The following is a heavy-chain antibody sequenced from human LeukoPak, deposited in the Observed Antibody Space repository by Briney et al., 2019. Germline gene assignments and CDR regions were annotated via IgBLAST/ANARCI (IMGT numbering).Heavy chain of an antibody. CDR1: GFTFSSYA. V-gene: IGHV3-66*03. Sequence: GASLRLSCAASGFTFSSYAMSWVRQAPGKGLEWVSMIYSSGNSYYADSVKGRFTLSRDTAKSTLFLQMNSLRVEDAAVYYCAREGIARDGFNYYANWGQGTLVTVSS. J-gene: IGHJ1*01. D-gene: IGHD5-24*01. CDR3: AREGIARDGFNYYAN. CDR2: IYSSGNS.